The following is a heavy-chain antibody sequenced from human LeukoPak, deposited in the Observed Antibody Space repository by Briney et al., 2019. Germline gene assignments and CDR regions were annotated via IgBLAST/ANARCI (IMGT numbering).Heavy chain of an antibody. V-gene: IGHV4-4*02. CDR1: GGSISNTNW. J-gene: IGHJ4*02. CDR2: VSLAGQT. D-gene: IGHD3-16*01. CDR3: PRERGAFCPFGY. Sequence: PSGTLSLTCDVSGGSISNTNWWSWVRQPPGQGLEWIGEVSLAGQTNYNPSLNGRVTMSLDESSNQLSLKLTSVTAADTAIYYCPRERGAFCPFGYWGQETLVIVPS.